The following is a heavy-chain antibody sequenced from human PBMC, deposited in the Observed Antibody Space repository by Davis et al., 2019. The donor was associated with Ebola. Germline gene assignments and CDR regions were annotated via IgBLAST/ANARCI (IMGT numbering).Heavy chain of an antibody. Sequence: SGPTLAHPPQPLTLTCPFSGFSLRTSRMSVSWLRQPPGKALEWLALIDWDDDKYYSTSLKTRLTISKDTSKNQVVLTMTNMDPVDTATYYCARIVCHGYWYFDLWGRGTLVTVSS. CDR3: ARIVCHGYWYFDL. CDR1: GFSLRTSRMS. D-gene: IGHD3-16*01. V-gene: IGHV2-70*01. CDR2: IDWDDDK. J-gene: IGHJ2*01.